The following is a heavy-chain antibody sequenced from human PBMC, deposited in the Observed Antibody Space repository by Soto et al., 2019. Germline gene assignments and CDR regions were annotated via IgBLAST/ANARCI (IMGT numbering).Heavy chain of an antibody. J-gene: IGHJ6*02. D-gene: IGHD3-16*01. CDR1: GDSVSSNRAA. CDR2: TYYRSKWYN. V-gene: IGHV6-1*01. Sequence: PSQTLSLPCVISGDSVSSNRAAWNWIRQSPSRGLEWLGRTYYRSKWYNDYAESVKSRITINPDTSKNQFSLQLNSVTPEDTAVYYCARDWAGTYGLDVWGQGTTVTVSS. CDR3: ARDWAGTYGLDV.